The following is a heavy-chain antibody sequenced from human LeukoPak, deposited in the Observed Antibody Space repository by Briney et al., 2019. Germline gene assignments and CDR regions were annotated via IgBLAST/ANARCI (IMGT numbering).Heavy chain of an antibody. CDR2: ITGRGGDS. Sequence: GGSLRLSCAASGFTFSSYAMSWVRQAPGKGLEWVSAITGRGGDSYYAASVMGRFTISRDNAKNTLYLQMNSLRAEDTAVYFCAKRGVVIRVILVGFHKQAYYFDSWGQGALVTVSS. V-gene: IGHV3-23*01. CDR1: GFTFSSYA. CDR3: AKRGVVIRVILVGFHKQAYYFDS. J-gene: IGHJ4*02. D-gene: IGHD3-10*01.